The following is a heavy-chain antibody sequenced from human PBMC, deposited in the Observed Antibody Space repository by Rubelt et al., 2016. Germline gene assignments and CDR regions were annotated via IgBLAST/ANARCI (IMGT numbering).Heavy chain of an antibody. V-gene: IGHV4-59*12. CDR2: ILYSGRT. CDR1: GGSISSYY. CDR3: ASVPGNY. Sequence: QVQLQESGPGLVKPSETLSLTCTVSGGSISSYYWRWIRQPPGKGLEWIGYILYSGRTNYNPSPKSRVTISVGRSKNQFSLKLSSVTAADTAVYYCASVPGNYWGQGTLVTVSS. D-gene: IGHD3-10*02. J-gene: IGHJ4*02.